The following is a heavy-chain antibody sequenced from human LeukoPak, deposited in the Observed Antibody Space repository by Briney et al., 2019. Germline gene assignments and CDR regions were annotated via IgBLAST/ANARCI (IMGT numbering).Heavy chain of an antibody. J-gene: IGHJ4*02. Sequence: PSGGSLRLSCAASGFTFSSYAMSWVRQAPGKGLEWVSAISGSGGSTYYADSVKGRFTISRDNSKNTLYLQMNSLRAEDTAVYYCAKFPLQQFGYYFDYWGQGTLVTVSS. CDR1: GFTFSSYA. D-gene: IGHD5-24*01. V-gene: IGHV3-23*01. CDR3: AKFPLQQFGYYFDY. CDR2: ISGSGGST.